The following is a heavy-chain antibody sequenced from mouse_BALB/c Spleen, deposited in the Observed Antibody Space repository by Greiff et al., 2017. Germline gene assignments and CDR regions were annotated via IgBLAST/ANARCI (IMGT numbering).Heavy chain of an antibody. V-gene: IGHV1-7*01. D-gene: IGHD1-1*01. J-gene: IGHJ2*01. CDR3: ARFYGGY. CDR1: GYTFTSYW. Sequence: QVQLQQSGAELAKPGASVKMSCKASGYTFTSYWMHWVKQRTGQGLEWIGYINPSTGYTEYNQKFKDKATLTADKSSSTAYMQLSSLTSEDSAVYYCARFYGGYWGQGTTLTVSS. CDR2: INPSTGYT.